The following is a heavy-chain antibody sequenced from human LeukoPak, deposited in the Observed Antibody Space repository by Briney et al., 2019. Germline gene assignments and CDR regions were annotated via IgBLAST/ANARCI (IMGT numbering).Heavy chain of an antibody. Sequence: GGSLRLSCAASGFTFSNAWMSWVRQAPGKGLEWVGRIESKIDGGTTDYAAPVKGRFTISRDDSKNTLYLQMNSLKTEDTAVYYCTTLGTAAAGDYWGQGTLVTVSS. J-gene: IGHJ4*02. CDR3: TTLGTAAAGDY. CDR1: GFTFSNAW. V-gene: IGHV3-15*04. D-gene: IGHD6-13*01. CDR2: IESKIDGGTT.